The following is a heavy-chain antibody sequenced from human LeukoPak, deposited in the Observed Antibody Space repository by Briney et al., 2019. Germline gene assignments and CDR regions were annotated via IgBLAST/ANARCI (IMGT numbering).Heavy chain of an antibody. J-gene: IGHJ3*02. CDR3: ARDRDVDYGNDGFDI. D-gene: IGHD4/OR15-4a*01. CDR2: ISASGQTI. Sequence: PGGSLRLSCAASGFSFSTYEFHWVRHAPGKGLEWVSYISASGQTIYYADSARGRFTISRDNAKNSLYLQMNSLGAEDTAVYHCARDRDVDYGNDGFDIWGQGTTVTVSS. V-gene: IGHV3-48*03. CDR1: GFSFSTYE.